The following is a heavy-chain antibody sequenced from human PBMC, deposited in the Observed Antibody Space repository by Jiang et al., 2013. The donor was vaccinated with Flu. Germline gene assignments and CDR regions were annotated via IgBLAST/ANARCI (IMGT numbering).Heavy chain of an antibody. CDR2: IRFDGSEK. CDR3: STLRGSTYDTYLADY. J-gene: IGHJ4*02. CDR1: GFTFNFYA. Sequence: QLVESGGGMVQPGGSLRLSCAASGFTFNFYALYWVRQAPGKGLEWVSFIRFDGSEKHYADSVKGRFTISRDNSKNTLFLQMSSLRAEDTAVYYCSTLRGSTYDTYLADYWGQGTLVTVSS. D-gene: IGHD2-15*01. V-gene: IGHV3-30*02.